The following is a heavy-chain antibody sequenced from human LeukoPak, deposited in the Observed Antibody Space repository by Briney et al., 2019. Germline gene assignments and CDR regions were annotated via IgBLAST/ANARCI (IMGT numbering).Heavy chain of an antibody. CDR1: GYTFTSYG. Sequence: GASVKVSCKASGYTFTSYGISWVRQAPGQGLEWMGWISACNGNTNYAQKLQGRVTMTTDTSTSTAYMELRSLRSDDTAVYYCARDLPDTAMVTPFDYWGQGTLVTVSS. CDR2: ISACNGNT. V-gene: IGHV1-18*04. D-gene: IGHD5-18*01. J-gene: IGHJ4*02. CDR3: ARDLPDTAMVTPFDY.